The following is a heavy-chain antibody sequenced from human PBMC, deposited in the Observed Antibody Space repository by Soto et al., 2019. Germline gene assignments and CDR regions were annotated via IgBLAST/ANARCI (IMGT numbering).Heavy chain of an antibody. CDR1: GFSLSDNGVG. J-gene: IGHJ3*02. V-gene: IGHV2-5*02. D-gene: IGHD3-9*01. CDR2: IYWDDEK. CDR3: AHRLTRAAVAS. Sequence: QITLKESGPTLVKRTQTLTLTCTFSGFSLSDNGVGVGWIRQPPGKALEWLALIYWDDEKIYSPSLKTRLTITKDTSKNQVLLTMTNMDPVDTATYYCAHRLTRAAVASWDQGTMVTVSS.